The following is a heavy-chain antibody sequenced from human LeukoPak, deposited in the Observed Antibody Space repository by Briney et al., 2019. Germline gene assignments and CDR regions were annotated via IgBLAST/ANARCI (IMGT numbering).Heavy chain of an antibody. J-gene: IGHJ6*03. D-gene: IGHD6-13*01. CDR2: INPNSGGT. CDR1: GYTFTGYY. CDR3: ARQFKIAAGYYYYYMDV. Sequence: ASVKVPCKASGYTFTGYYMHWVRQAPGQGLEWMGWINPNSGGTNYAQKFQGRVTMTRDTSISTAYMELSRLRSDDTAVYYCARQFKIAAGYYYYYMDVWGKGTTVTISS. V-gene: IGHV1-2*02.